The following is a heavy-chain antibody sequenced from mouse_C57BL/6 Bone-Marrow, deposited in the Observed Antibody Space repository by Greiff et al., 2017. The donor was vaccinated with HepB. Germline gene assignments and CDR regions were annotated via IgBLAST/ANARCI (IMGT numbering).Heavy chain of an antibody. CDR1: GYTFTSYD. Sequence: VKLQQSGPELVKPGASVKLSCKASGYTFTSYDINWVKQRPGQGLEWIGWIYPRDGSTKYNEKFKGKATLTVDTSSNTAYLQLSSLTSEDTAVYYCARKGGIYYGNSQGYWGQGTTLTVSS. V-gene: IGHV1-85*01. CDR2: IYPRDGST. D-gene: IGHD2-1*01. J-gene: IGHJ2*01. CDR3: ARKGGIYYGNSQGY.